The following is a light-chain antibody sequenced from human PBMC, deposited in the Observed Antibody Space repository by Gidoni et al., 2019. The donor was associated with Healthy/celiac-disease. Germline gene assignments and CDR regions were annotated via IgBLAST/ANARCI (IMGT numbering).Light chain of an antibody. J-gene: IGKJ1*01. V-gene: IGKV3-20*01. Sequence: DIVLTQSPGTLSLSPGERATLACRASQSVSSSYLAWYQQKPGQAPRLLIYGASSRATGIPDRFSGSGSGTDFTLTISRLEPEVFAVYYCQQYGSSPWTFGQGTKVEIK. CDR2: GAS. CDR3: QQYGSSPWT. CDR1: QSVSSSY.